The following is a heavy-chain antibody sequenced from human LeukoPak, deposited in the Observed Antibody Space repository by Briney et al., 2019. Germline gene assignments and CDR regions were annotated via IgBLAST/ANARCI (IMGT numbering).Heavy chain of an antibody. Sequence: SETLSLTCTVSGGSISSGSYYWSWIRQPAGKGLEWIGRIYTSGSTNYNPSLKSRVTISVDTSKNQFSLKLSSVTAADTAVYYCARVSPWSGPRYYYYYMDVWGKGTTVTVSS. J-gene: IGHJ6*03. CDR3: ARVSPWSGPRYYYYYMDV. CDR2: IYTSGST. CDR1: GGSISSGSYY. V-gene: IGHV4-61*02. D-gene: IGHD3-3*01.